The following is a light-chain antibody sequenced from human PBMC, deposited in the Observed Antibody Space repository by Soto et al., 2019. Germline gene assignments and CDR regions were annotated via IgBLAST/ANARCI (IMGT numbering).Light chain of an antibody. CDR1: QSIRND. Sequence: AIQMTQSPSSLSASVGDRVTITCRASQSIRNDFGWYQQRPGKAPNLLIYATSNLQTGVTSRFSGSGSGTDFTLTISSLQPEDFATSYCLQDYSYPRTFGQGTKVEIK. J-gene: IGKJ1*01. V-gene: IGKV1-6*01. CDR2: ATS. CDR3: LQDYSYPRT.